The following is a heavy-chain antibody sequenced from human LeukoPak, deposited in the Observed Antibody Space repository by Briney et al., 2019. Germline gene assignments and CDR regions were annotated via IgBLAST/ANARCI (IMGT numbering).Heavy chain of an antibody. Sequence: ASVKVSCKASGFTFTTSYMHWVRQAPGQGLEWMGVINPSGGDPTYAQRFRNRVTMTRNTSISTAYMELSSLRSEDTAVYYCHSSGWYPGRETHGHWGQGTLVTVSS. CDR3: HSSGWYPGRETHGH. V-gene: IGHV1-46*03. D-gene: IGHD6-19*01. J-gene: IGHJ4*02. CDR2: INPSGGDP. CDR1: GFTFTTSY.